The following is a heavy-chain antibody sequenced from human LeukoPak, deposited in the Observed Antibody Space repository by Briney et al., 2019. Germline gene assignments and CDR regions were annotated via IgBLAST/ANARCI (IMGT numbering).Heavy chain of an antibody. CDR3: ARVRLAAAGKPIVY. Sequence: ASVKLSCKASGYTFTSYDINWVRQATGQGLEWMGWMNPNSGNTGYAQKFQGRVTMTRTTSIGTTYLEMSSLRSEDTAVYYCARVRLAAAGKPIVYCGQGTLVTVSS. CDR2: MNPNSGNT. V-gene: IGHV1-8*01. D-gene: IGHD6-13*01. CDR1: GYTFTSYD. J-gene: IGHJ4*02.